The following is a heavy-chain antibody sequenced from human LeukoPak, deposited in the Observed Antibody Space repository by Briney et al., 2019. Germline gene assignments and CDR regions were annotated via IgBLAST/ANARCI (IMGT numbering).Heavy chain of an antibody. CDR3: ARVTRYYYGLDV. V-gene: IGHV1-8*02. Sequence: ASVKVSCKASGYSFPSFDINWVRQATGQGLEWMGWMNPNSGNRGYAQKFQGRVTMTRNTSINTAYMELSSLSSEDTAVYYCARVTRYYYGLDVWGQGTTVPVSS. CDR1: GYSFPSFD. J-gene: IGHJ6*02. CDR2: MNPNSGNR.